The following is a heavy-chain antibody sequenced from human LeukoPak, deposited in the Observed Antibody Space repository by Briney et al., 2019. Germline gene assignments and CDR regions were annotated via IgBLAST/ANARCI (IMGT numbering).Heavy chain of an antibody. CDR2: IYYSGST. CDR1: GGSISSGGYY. J-gene: IGHJ4*02. V-gene: IGHV4-31*03. D-gene: IGHD5-18*01. Sequence: SQTLSLTCTVSGGSISSGGYYWSWIRQHPGKGLEWIGYIYYSGSTYYNPSLKSRITISVDTSKNHFSLKLSSVTAADTAVYYCARGRYSYGDEFWGQGTLVTASS. CDR3: ARGRYSYGDEF.